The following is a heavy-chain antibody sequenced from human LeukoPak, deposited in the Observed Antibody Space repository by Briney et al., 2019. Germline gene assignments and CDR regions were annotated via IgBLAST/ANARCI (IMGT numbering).Heavy chain of an antibody. Sequence: PGGSLRLSCTASGFAFGDYSMSWVRQAPGKGLECVGFIRSKPSGATTEYATSVKGRFTISRDDSQSIAYLQMNSLITEDTAVYYCTRVLPGRTFDSWGQGTLVTVSS. V-gene: IGHV3-49*04. J-gene: IGHJ4*02. D-gene: IGHD1-14*01. CDR3: TRVLPGRTFDS. CDR2: IRSKPSGATT. CDR1: GFAFGDYS.